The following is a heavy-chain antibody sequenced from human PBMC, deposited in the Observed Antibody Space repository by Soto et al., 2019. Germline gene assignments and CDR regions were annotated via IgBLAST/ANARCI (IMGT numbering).Heavy chain of an antibody. CDR3: ARDFSAHYDSSGYSLFYYGMDV. V-gene: IGHV3-21*01. CDR1: GFTFSSYS. D-gene: IGHD3-22*01. CDR2: ISSSSSYI. Sequence: PGGSLRLSCAASGFTFSSYSMNWVRQAPGKGLEWVSSISSSSSYIYYADSVKGRFTISRDNAKNSLYLQMNGLRAEDTAVYYCARDFSAHYDSSGYSLFYYGMDVWGQGTTVTVSS. J-gene: IGHJ6*02.